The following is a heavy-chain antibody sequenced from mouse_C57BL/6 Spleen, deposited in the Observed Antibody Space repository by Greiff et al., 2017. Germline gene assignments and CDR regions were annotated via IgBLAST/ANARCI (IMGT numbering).Heavy chain of an antibody. Sequence: EVQLKESGGDLVKPGGSLKLSCAASGFTFSSYGMSWVRQTPDKRLEWVATISSGGSYTYYPDSVKGRFTISRDNAKNTLYLQMSSLKSEDTAMYYCARHGTGTPYWYFDVWGTGTTVTVSS. CDR1: GFTFSSYG. CDR2: ISSGGSYT. J-gene: IGHJ1*03. V-gene: IGHV5-6*01. CDR3: ARHGTGTPYWYFDV. D-gene: IGHD4-1*01.